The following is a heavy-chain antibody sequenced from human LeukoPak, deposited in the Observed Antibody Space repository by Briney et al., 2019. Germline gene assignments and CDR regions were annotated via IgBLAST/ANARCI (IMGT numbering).Heavy chain of an antibody. Sequence: GGSLRLSCAASGFTFSSYWMNWVRQAPGKGLEWVSSISSSSSYIYYADSVKGRFTISRDNAKNSLYLQMNSLRAEDTAVYYCARDRRYYDSSGYYDAFDIWGQGTMVTVSS. J-gene: IGHJ3*02. D-gene: IGHD3-22*01. CDR3: ARDRRYYDSSGYYDAFDI. CDR1: GFTFSSYW. V-gene: IGHV3-21*01. CDR2: ISSSSSYI.